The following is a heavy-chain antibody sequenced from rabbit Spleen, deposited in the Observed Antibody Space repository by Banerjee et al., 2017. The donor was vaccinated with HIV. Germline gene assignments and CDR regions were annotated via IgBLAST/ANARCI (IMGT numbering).Heavy chain of an antibody. CDR2: IYDGSSRST. Sequence: QSLEESGGDLVKPGASLTLTCTASGFSFSSDFYMCWVRQAPGKGLEWIACIYDGSSRSTKYASCAKGRFTISKTSSTTVTLQMTSLTVADTATYFCARDLVAVIGWNFNLWGQGTLVTVS. CDR1: GFSFSSDFY. CDR3: ARDLVAVIGWNFNL. J-gene: IGHJ4*01. D-gene: IGHD1-1*01. V-gene: IGHV1S40*01.